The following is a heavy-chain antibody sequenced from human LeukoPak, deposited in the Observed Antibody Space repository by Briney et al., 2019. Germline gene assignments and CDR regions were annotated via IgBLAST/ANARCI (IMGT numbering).Heavy chain of an antibody. CDR3: ARDYSHRGRYYFDY. V-gene: IGHV3-11*06. D-gene: IGHD3-16*01. Sequence: GGSLRLSCAASGFTFSDYYMSWIRQAPGKGLEWVPYISSSSSYTNYADSVKGRFTISRDNAKNSLYLQMNSLRAEDTAVYYCARDYSHRGRYYFDYWGQGTLVTVSS. J-gene: IGHJ4*02. CDR1: GFTFSDYY. CDR2: ISSSSSYT.